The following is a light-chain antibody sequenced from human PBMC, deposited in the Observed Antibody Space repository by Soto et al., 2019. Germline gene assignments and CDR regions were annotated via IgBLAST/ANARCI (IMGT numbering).Light chain of an antibody. J-gene: IGLJ1*01. CDR2: DVS. V-gene: IGLV2-14*01. Sequence: QSALTQPASVSGSPGQSITISCVGTSSDIGDYNYVSWYQQHPGKVPKVIIYDVSNRPSGVSYRFSATKSSNTASLTISGLQAEDEADYYCCSYTRSGTLIFGTGTKLTVL. CDR1: SSDIGDYNY. CDR3: CSYTRSGTLI.